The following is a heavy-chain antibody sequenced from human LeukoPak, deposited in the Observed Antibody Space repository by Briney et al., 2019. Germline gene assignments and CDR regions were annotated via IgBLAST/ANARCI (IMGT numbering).Heavy chain of an antibody. CDR1: TFTFSSYA. CDR2: ISSDGSNK. J-gene: IGHJ3*02. V-gene: IGHV3-30*04. Sequence: PGGSLRLSCAASTFTFSSYAMHWVRQAPGKGLEWVTVISSDGSNKYYADSVKGRFTISRDNSKNTLDLQMNSLRAEDTAVYYCARGPSARFFGVAEGAFDIWGQGTMVTVSS. CDR3: ARGPSARFFGVAEGAFDI. D-gene: IGHD3-3*01.